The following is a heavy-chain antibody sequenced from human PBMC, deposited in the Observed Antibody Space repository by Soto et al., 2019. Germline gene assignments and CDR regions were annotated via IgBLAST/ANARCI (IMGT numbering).Heavy chain of an antibody. CDR1: GGAINTNNYY. D-gene: IGHD2-2*01. V-gene: IGHV4-39*01. CDR2: VFYDGTT. J-gene: IGHJ4*02. Sequence: QLQLQESGPGPVKPSGTLSLTCTVSGGAINTNNYYWGWVRQPPGKGLEWIGSVFYDGTTYYSPSLKSRVTISLATSRTQFSLKLNSVTAADTAVYYCARLVGVSPVANVWGQGTLVTVSS. CDR3: ARLVGVSPVANV.